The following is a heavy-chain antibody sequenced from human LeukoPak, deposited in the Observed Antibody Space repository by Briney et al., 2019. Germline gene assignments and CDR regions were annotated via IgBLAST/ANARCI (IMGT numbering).Heavy chain of an antibody. CDR1: GFTVSSSY. CDR2: IYSGGNT. V-gene: IGHV3-53*01. D-gene: IGHD6-13*01. Sequence: PGGSLRLSCAASGFTVSSSYMSWVRRAPGKGLEYVSVIYSGGNTYYAGSVKGRFTISRDNSKNTVYLQMNSLGAEDTAVYYCARLIAATGRLYFDYWGQGTLVTVSS. CDR3: ARLIAATGRLYFDY. J-gene: IGHJ4*02.